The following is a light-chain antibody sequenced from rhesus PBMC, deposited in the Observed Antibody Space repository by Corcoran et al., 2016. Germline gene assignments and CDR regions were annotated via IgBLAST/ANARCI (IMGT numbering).Light chain of an antibody. J-gene: IGKJ3*01. CDR2: GAS. CDR1: QSVGSY. V-gene: IGKV3-24*04. CDR3: QQRFT. Sequence: EAVVTQSPATLSLSPGERATLSCRASQSVGSYLAWYQQRPGQAPRLLIYGASNRATGIPDRFTGSGSGQYFTLPITRLEPEDVGVYYCQQRFTFGPGTKLDIK.